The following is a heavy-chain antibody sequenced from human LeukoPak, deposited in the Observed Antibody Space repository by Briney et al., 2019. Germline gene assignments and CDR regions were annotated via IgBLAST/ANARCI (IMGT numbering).Heavy chain of an antibody. Sequence: SVKVSCKASGGTFSSYAISWVRQAPGQGLEWMGRIIPILGIANYAQKFQGRVTITADKSTSTAYMELSSLRSEDTAVYYCARFVVPAAMRANDYYYYGMDVWGQGTTVTVSS. CDR2: IIPILGIA. CDR3: ARFVVPAAMRANDYYYYGMDV. J-gene: IGHJ6*02. CDR1: GGTFSSYA. V-gene: IGHV1-69*04. D-gene: IGHD2-2*01.